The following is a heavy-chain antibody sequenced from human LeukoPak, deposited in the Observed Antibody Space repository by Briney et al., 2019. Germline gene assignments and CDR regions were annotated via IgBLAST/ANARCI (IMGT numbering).Heavy chain of an antibody. CDR3: ARGITISGSGTFDY. D-gene: IGHD6-6*01. CDR2: INPNTGAT. J-gene: IGHJ4*02. V-gene: IGHV1-2*02. Sequence: ASVKVSCKSSGYTFTGYYMHWVRQAPGQGLEWMGWINPNTGATNYAQRLQGRVTMTRDTSISTAYMELSSLRSDDTAVYYCARGITISGSGTFDYWGQGTLVTVSS. CDR1: GYTFTGYY.